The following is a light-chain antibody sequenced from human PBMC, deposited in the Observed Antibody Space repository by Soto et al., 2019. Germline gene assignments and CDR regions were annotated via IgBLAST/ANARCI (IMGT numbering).Light chain of an antibody. V-gene: IGKV1-5*02. J-gene: IGKJ1*01. Sequence: DFQWPHFLSTLSPFVGDRVTIICRASQIFITWLAGYQQTPGKAPKLLIFDASTLENGVPSRFSGSGSGTDFTLTITSLQPDDFATYYCQQYSIYPWTFGQGTKVEV. CDR3: QQYSIYPWT. CDR1: QIFITW. CDR2: DAS.